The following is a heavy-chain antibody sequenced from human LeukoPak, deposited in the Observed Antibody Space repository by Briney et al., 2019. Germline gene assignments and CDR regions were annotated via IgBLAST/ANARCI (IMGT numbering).Heavy chain of an antibody. D-gene: IGHD2-2*01. CDR2: MNPNSGNT. J-gene: IGHJ6*03. CDR3: ARGLIVPSSTTWGYYYYYMDV. CDR1: GYTFTSYD. Sequence: ASVKVSCKASGYTFTSYDINWVRQATGQGLEWMGWMNPNSGNTGYAQKFQGRVTMTRNTSISTAYMELSSLRSEDTAVYYCARGLIVPSSTTWGYYYYYMDVWGKGTTVTISS. V-gene: IGHV1-8*02.